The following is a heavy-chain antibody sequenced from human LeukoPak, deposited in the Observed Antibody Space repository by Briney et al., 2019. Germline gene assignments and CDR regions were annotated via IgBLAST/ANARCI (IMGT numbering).Heavy chain of an antibody. J-gene: IGHJ4*02. CDR3: AKGSLQLWQRWYFDS. D-gene: IGHD5-18*01. CDR1: GFTFGDYA. Sequence: GGSLRLSCTASGFTFGDYAMSWFRQAPGKGLEWVSSISSSSGYIYYADSVKGRFTISRDNAKTSLYLQMNSLRDEDTAVYYCAKGSLQLWQRWYFDSWGQGTLVTVSS. V-gene: IGHV3-21*01. CDR2: ISSSSGYI.